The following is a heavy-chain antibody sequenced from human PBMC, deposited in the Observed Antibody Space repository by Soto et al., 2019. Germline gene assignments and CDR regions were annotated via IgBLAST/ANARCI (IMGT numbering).Heavy chain of an antibody. J-gene: IGHJ5*02. CDR1: GDSSSTYY. V-gene: IGHV4-59*01. CDR3: ARSFCSDSVSGTWFDR. D-gene: IGHD2-15*01. Sequence: QVQLQESGPGPVKASETLSLTCSVSGDSSSTYYWGCIRQPLGKRLEWIGYINYSVRTSHNPSLKSRLSIAVDTSANQVSLRLSSVTAADTAVYYCARSFCSDSVSGTWFDRWGQGTLVVVSS. CDR2: INYSVRT.